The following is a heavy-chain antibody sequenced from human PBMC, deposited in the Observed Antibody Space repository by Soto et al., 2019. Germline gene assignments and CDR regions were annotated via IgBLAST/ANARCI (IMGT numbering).Heavy chain of an antibody. CDR2: ISGSGGST. J-gene: IGHJ4*02. CDR1: GFTFSSYA. V-gene: IGHV3-23*01. CDR3: AKNWRSSGWYQLLIDY. D-gene: IGHD6-19*01. Sequence: EVQLLESGGGLVQPGGSLRLSCAASGFTFSSYAMSWVRQAPGKGLEWVSAISGSGGSTYYADSVKGRFTISRDNSKNTLYLQMNSLRAADTAAYYCAKNWRSSGWYQLLIDYWGQGTLVTVSS.